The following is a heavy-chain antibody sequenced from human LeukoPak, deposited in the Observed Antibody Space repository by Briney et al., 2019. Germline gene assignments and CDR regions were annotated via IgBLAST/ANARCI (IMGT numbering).Heavy chain of an antibody. CDR2: IWYDGSNK. V-gene: IGHV3-33*01. D-gene: IGHD6-13*01. CDR3: ARDMSSSWSNFDY. Sequence: GRSLRLSCAASGFTFSGFGMHWVRQAPGKGLEWVAVIWYDGSNKDYADSVKGRFTISRDNSKNPLFLQMNSLRAEDTAVYYCARDMSSSWSNFDYWGQGTLVTVSS. J-gene: IGHJ4*02. CDR1: GFTFSGFG.